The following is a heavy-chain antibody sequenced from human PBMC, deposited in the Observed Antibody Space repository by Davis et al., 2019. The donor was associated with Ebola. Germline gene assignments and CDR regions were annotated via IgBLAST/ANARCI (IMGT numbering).Heavy chain of an antibody. CDR1: GGSISSSSYY. D-gene: IGHD1-14*01. CDR3: ARVNRYYYYGMDV. Sequence: MPSETLSLTCTVSGGSISSSSYYWGWIRQPPGKGLAWIGSIYYSGSTYYNPSLKSRVTISVDTSKNQFSLKLSSVTAADTAVYYCARVNRYYYYGMDVWGQGTTVTVSS. V-gene: IGHV4-39*07. CDR2: IYYSGST. J-gene: IGHJ6*02.